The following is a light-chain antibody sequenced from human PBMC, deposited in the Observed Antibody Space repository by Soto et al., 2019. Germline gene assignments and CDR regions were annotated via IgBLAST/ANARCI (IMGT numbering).Light chain of an antibody. CDR3: QQRTHWPS. J-gene: IGKJ5*01. Sequence: EICLTQYPGTLSWSPGEKATLSWGASQSVGDTFLSWYKQKPGLAPRLLIYGVSNRATGIPASLSGSGSGTEFTLTISSIEPDDFAVYYCQQRTHWPSFGQGTRLEI. V-gene: IGKV3-11*01. CDR2: GVS. CDR1: QSVGDTF.